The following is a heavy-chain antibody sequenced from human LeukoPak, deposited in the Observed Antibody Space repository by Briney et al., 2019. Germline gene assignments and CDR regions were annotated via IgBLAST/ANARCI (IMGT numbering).Heavy chain of an antibody. CDR1: GFTFSSYS. CDR2: ISSSSSYI. CDR3: AKDSGELMGEDWFDS. Sequence: PGGSLRLSCAASGFTFSSYSMNWVRQAPGKGLEWVSSISSSSSYIYYADSVKGRFTISRDNSKNTLYLQMNSLRAEDTAVYYCAKDSGELMGEDWFDSWGQGTLVTVSS. J-gene: IGHJ5*01. D-gene: IGHD3-10*01. V-gene: IGHV3-21*01.